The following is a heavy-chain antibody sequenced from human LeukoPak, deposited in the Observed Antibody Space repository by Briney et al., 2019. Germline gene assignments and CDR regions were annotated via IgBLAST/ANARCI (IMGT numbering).Heavy chain of an antibody. CDR3: ARDRAVNYDFWSGYYTPDAFDI. D-gene: IGHD3-3*01. J-gene: IGHJ3*02. CDR2: INHSGST. CDR1: GGSFSGYY. Sequence: SETLSLTCAVYGGSFSGYYWSWIRQPPGKGLEWIGEINHSGSTNYNPSLKSRVTISVDTSKNQFSLKLSSVTAADTAVYYCARDRAVNYDFWSGYYTPDAFDIRGHGTMVTVSS. V-gene: IGHV4-34*01.